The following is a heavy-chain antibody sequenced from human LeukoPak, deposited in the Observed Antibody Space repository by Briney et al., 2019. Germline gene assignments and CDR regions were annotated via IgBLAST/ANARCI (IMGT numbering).Heavy chain of an antibody. Sequence: GGSLRLSCAASGFTFSSNAMSWVRQAPGKGLEWVSGISDAGDFTKTADSVKGRFTISRDNSKNTLYLQMDSLRAEDTAVYYCAKAARWSGGWQYCFDYWGQGILVTVSS. CDR1: GFTFSSNA. J-gene: IGHJ4*02. CDR2: ISDAGDFT. V-gene: IGHV3-23*01. D-gene: IGHD6-19*01. CDR3: AKAARWSGGWQYCFDY.